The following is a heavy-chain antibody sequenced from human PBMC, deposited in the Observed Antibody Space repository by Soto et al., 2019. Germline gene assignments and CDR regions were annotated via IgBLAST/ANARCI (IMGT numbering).Heavy chain of an antibody. CDR3: ARGRYGDY. CDR2: ISAHNGNT. Sequence: QVHLVQSGAEVKKPGASVKVSCQGSGYSCTTYGITWVRQAPGQGLERMGWISAHNGNTNYAQKLQGRVTVTRDASTSTAYMELRSLGYDDTAVYYCARGRYGDYWGQGALVTVSS. CDR1: GYSCTTYG. V-gene: IGHV1-18*01. D-gene: IGHD1-1*01. J-gene: IGHJ4*02.